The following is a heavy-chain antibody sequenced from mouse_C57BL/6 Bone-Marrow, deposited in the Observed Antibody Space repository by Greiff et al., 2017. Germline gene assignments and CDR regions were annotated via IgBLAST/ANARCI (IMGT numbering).Heavy chain of an antibody. CDR2: IWGVGST. CDR1: GFSLTSYG. D-gene: IGHD1-1*01. CDR3: ASYYGSRGAWFAY. V-gene: IGHV2-6*01. Sequence: VQLQQSGPGLVAPSQSLSITCTVSGFSLTSYGVAWVRQSPGTGLEWLGVIWGVGSTNYNSALKSRLSISKENSKSQVFLKMNSLQTDDTAMYYCASYYGSRGAWFAYWGQGTLVAVSA. J-gene: IGHJ3*01.